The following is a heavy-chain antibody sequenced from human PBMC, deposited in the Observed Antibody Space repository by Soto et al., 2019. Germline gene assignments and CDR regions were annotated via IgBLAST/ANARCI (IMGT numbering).Heavy chain of an antibody. CDR3: AGRCDSTTCLGHFDY. Sequence: SVKVSCKASGGTFNNYVVNWVRQAPGQGLEWMGGILPIFATANYAQKFQGRVTIAADKSTSTAYMELTSLRSEDTAVYYCAGRCDSTTCLGHFDYWGQGTLVTVSS. V-gene: IGHV1-69*06. J-gene: IGHJ4*02. D-gene: IGHD2-2*01. CDR2: ILPIFATA. CDR1: GGTFNNYV.